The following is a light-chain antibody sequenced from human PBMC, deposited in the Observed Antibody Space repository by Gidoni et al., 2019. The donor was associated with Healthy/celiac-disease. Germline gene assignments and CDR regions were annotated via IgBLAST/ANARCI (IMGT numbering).Light chain of an antibody. V-gene: IGKV3-11*01. Sequence: EIVLTQSPATLSLSPGERATLSCRAGQSVSSYLAWYQQKPGQAPRLLIYDASNRATGIPARFSGSGSGTDFTLTISSLEPEDFAVYYCQQRSNWATFGGGTKVEIK. CDR1: QSVSSY. CDR2: DAS. J-gene: IGKJ4*01. CDR3: QQRSNWAT.